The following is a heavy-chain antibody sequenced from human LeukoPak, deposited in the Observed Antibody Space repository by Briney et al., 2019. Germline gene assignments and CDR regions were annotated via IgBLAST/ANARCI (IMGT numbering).Heavy chain of an antibody. V-gene: IGHV3-7*01. Sequence: GGSLRLSCAVSGYTFSNYWMSWARQSPGKGLEWVANIYLDGSRAYYVDSVKGRFTISRDNAKNSLFLQMNSLSAEDTAVYYCGRAGPVTKDHFIDVWGKGTTVTVSS. J-gene: IGHJ6*03. D-gene: IGHD2-2*01. CDR1: GYTFSNYW. CDR3: GRAGPVTKDHFIDV. CDR2: IYLDGSRA.